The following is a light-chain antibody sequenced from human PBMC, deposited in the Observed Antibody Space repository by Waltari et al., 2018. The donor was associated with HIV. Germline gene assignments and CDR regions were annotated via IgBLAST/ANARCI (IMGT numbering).Light chain of an antibody. CDR3: QQYGTSPYT. J-gene: IGKJ2*01. V-gene: IGKV3-20*01. CDR2: AAS. CDR1: RSVSSNY. Sequence: ENVLTQSQGTLSLSPGERATLSCRASRSVSSNYLTWYQQRPGQAPRLLIYAASTRATAIPDRFSGSGSGTDFTLTISRLEPEDFAVYYCQQYGTSPYTFGQGTKVEI.